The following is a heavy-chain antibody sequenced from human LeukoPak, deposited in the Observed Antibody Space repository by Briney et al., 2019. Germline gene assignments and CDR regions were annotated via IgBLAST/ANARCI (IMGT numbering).Heavy chain of an antibody. CDR1: GYTFTSYG. CDR2: MNPNSGNT. D-gene: IGHD6-19*01. Sequence: ASVKVSCKASGYTFTSYGLSWVRQATGQGLEWMGWMNPNSGNTGYAQKFQGRVTMTRNTSISTAYMELSSLRSEDTAVYYCARGRGSGWHYYYYYMDVWGKGTTVTISS. CDR3: ARGRGSGWHYYYYYMDV. J-gene: IGHJ6*03. V-gene: IGHV1-8*01.